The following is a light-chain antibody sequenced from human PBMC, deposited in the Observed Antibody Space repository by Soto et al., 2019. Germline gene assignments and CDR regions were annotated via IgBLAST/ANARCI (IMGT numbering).Light chain of an antibody. V-gene: IGLV4-69*01. Sequence: QSVLTQSPSASASLGASVKLTCTLNSGHTTYAIAWHQQQPEKGPRYLMKVNGDGRHNKGDGIPDRFSGSSSGAERYLTISSLLSEDEGDYYCQTWGTGVQVFGGGTQLTVL. CDR3: QTWGTGVQV. CDR1: SGHTTYA. CDR2: VNGDGRH. J-gene: IGLJ3*02.